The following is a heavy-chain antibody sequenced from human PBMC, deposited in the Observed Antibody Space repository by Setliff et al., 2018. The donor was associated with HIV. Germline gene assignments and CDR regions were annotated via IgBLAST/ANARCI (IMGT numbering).Heavy chain of an antibody. J-gene: IGHJ6*03. CDR1: GGPISSNNYY. D-gene: IGHD3-10*01. CDR3: ASQTMAHYYYYMDV. V-gene: IGHV4-39*01. Sequence: SETLSLTCSVSGGPISSNNYYWGWIRQPPGKGLEWIGSIYHGGTTFYNPSLKSRVSISVDKSNNQFSLKLNSVTAVDTAVYHCASQTMAHYYYYMDVWGKGTTVTVSS. CDR2: IYHGGTT.